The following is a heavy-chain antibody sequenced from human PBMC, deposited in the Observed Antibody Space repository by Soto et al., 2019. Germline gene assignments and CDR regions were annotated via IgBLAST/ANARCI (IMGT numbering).Heavy chain of an antibody. J-gene: IGHJ6*03. CDR3: ARVAQYSGYVDYYMDV. Sequence: EVQLVESGGGLVQPGGSLRLSCEASGFTLSGHWMHWVRQAPGKGLLWVSRITSDGSRTSSADSVKGRFTISRDNAKNTLYLQMNSRRAEDTAVYYCARVAQYSGYVDYYMDVWGKGATVTVSS. CDR2: ITSDGSRT. CDR1: GFTLSGHW. D-gene: IGHD5-12*01. V-gene: IGHV3-74*02.